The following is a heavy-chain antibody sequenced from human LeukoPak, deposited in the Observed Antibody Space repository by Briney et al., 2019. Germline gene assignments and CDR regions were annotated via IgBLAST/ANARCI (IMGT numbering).Heavy chain of an antibody. CDR3: ARVRSGYSRSWYSDY. Sequence: ASVKVSCKASGYTFTGYYMHWVRQAPGQGLEWMGWINPNSGGTNYAQKFQGRVTMTRDTSISTAYMELSRLRSDDTAVYYCARVRSGYSRSWYSDYWGQGTLVTVSS. V-gene: IGHV1-2*02. CDR2: INPNSGGT. CDR1: GYTFTGYY. D-gene: IGHD6-13*01. J-gene: IGHJ4*02.